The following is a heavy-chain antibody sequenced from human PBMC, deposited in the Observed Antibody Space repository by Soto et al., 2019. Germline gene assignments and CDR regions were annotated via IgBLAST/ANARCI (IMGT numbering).Heavy chain of an antibody. Sequence: VQLLEAGGGLVQPGGSLRLSCAASGFTFSSYAMSWVRQAPGKGLEWVSAISGSGSRTYYADSVKGRFTFSRDSSKNTLYPQMNSLRAEDTAVYYCAKEGGWYGFDNWGQGTLVTVSS. CDR1: GFTFSSYA. CDR3: AKEGGWYGFDN. J-gene: IGHJ4*02. D-gene: IGHD6-19*01. CDR2: ISGSGSRT. V-gene: IGHV3-23*01.